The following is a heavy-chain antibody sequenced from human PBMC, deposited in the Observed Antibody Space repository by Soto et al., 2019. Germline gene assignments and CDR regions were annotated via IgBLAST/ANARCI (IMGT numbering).Heavy chain of an antibody. CDR3: AHYIATAGSFDY. J-gene: IGHJ4*02. D-gene: IGHD6-25*01. CDR2: IYWDDEK. CDR1: GFSLSTRGVG. V-gene: IGHV2-5*02. Sequence: QITLKESGPTLVKPTEILKLTCTFSGFSLSTRGVGVGWNRQPPGKALEWLAVIYWDDEKWYSPSLKSRLTITKDTSNNQVIFKMSNVDPVDTGTYYCAHYIATAGSFDYWGQGILVTVSS.